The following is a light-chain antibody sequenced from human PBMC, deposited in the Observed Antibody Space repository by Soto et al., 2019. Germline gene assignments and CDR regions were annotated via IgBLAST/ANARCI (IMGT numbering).Light chain of an antibody. CDR1: SSNIGAGYD. CDR2: GNS. V-gene: IGLV1-40*01. CDR3: QSYDSSLSGDVV. Sequence: QSVLTQPPSVSGAPGQRVTISCTGSSSNIGAGYDVHWYQQLPGTAPKLLIYGNSNRPSGVPDRFSGSKSGTSASLAITGLHAEDDSDYYCQSYDSSLSGDVVFGGGTKLTLL. J-gene: IGLJ2*01.